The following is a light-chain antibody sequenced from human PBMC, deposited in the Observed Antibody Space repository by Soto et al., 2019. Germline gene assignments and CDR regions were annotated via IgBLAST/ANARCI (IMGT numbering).Light chain of an antibody. V-gene: IGKV1-5*03. J-gene: IGKJ1*01. Sequence: RTCPASQSISSWLAWYQQKPGKAPKLLIYKASSLESGVPSRFTCSGSGPELTLTISTLQPDDFATYYCQEYNSYSWAFGEGTKVDIK. CDR3: QEYNSYSWA. CDR1: QSISSW. CDR2: KAS.